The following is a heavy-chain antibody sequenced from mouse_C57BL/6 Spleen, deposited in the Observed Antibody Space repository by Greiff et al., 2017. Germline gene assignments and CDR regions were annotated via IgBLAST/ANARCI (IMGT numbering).Heavy chain of an antibody. D-gene: IGHD1-1*01. V-gene: IGHV1-80*01. CDR1: GYAFSSYW. Sequence: QVHVKQSGAELVKPGASVKISCKASGYAFSSYWMNWVKQRPGKGLEWIGQIYPGDGDTNYNGKFKGKATLTADKSSSTAYMQRSSLNSEDSAVYFCERSLYYCGSSYRAMDYWGQGTSVTVSS. CDR3: ERSLYYCGSSYRAMDY. J-gene: IGHJ4*01. CDR2: IYPGDGDT.